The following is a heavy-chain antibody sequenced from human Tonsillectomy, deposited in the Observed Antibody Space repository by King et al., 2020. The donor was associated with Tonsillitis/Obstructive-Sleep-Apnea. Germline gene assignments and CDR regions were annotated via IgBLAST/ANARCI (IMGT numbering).Heavy chain of an antibody. V-gene: IGHV1-46*01. CDR1: GYTFTSYY. Sequence: VQLVESGAEVKKPGASVKVSCKASGYTFTSYYMHWVRQAPGQGLEWMGIINPSGGSTSYAQKFQGRVTMTRDTSTSTVYMELRRLRSEDRAVYYCARDGVNTAMVNSYYYFDYWGQGTLVTVSS. D-gene: IGHD5-18*01. CDR2: INPSGGST. CDR3: ARDGVNTAMVNSYYYFDY. J-gene: IGHJ4*02.